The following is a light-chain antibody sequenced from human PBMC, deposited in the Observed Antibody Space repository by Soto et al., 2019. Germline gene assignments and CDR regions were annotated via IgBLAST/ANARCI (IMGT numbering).Light chain of an antibody. J-gene: IGKJ2*01. CDR1: QSVGSN. CDR2: GAS. Sequence: ETVMTQSPATLSVSPGEGATLSCSASQSVGSNLAWYQQRPAQAPRLLIYGASTRATGIPARFSGSESGTEFTLTISGLQSEDFAVYYCQQYNNWPPHTFGQGTKLEIK. CDR3: QQYNNWPPHT. V-gene: IGKV3-15*01.